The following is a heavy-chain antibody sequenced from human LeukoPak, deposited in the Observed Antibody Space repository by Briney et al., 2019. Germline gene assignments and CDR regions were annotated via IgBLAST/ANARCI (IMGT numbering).Heavy chain of an antibody. V-gene: IGHV1-24*01. D-gene: IGHD1-26*01. CDR2: FGPDHTES. CDR1: EYTLTELH. CDR3: AADRKIVGTTSAYIC. J-gene: IGHJ4*02. Sequence: ASVKVSCRVPEYTLTELHMYWVRQAPGKGLEWMGGFGPDHTESIYAQKFQGRVTMTEDATTDTAYMELRNLKSDDTAVYFCAADRKIVGTTSAYICWGQGTLVTVSS.